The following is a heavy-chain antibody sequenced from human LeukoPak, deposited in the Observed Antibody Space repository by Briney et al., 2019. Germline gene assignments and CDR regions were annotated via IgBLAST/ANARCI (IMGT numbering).Heavy chain of an antibody. D-gene: IGHD6-19*01. CDR1: GFTFTTYW. CDR3: AKSNSRQWLINFDY. CDR2: INGDGTTT. V-gene: IGHV3-74*01. Sequence: GGSLRLSCAASGFTFTTYWMHWVRQAPGEGLVWVSRINGDGTTTTYADSVKGRFTVSRDNSKNTLFLQMNSLRAEDTAVYYCAKSNSRQWLINFDYWGQGTLVTVSS. J-gene: IGHJ4*02.